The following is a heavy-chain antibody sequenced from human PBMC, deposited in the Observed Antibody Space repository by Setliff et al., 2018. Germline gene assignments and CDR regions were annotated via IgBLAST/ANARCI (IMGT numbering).Heavy chain of an antibody. CDR3: ARINFYVSSGYYYAPDY. CDR1: GYTFTNYG. V-gene: IGHV1-18*01. D-gene: IGHD3-22*01. J-gene: IGHJ4*02. CDR2: INNYSFKT. Sequence: WASVKVSCKTSGYTFTNYGITWVRQAPGQGLEWMGWINNYSFKTNYPHKFLGRVTVTTDTSTGTAYMELGSLTSDDTAIYYCARINFYVSSGYYYAPDYWGPGTLVTVSS.